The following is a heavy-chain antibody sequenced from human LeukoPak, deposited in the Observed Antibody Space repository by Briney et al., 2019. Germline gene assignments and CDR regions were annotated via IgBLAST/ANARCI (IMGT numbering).Heavy chain of an antibody. CDR1: GGSISSYY. CDR3: ARGDRGSSSSDVFDY. CDR2: IYYSGST. J-gene: IGHJ4*02. Sequence: SETLSLTCTVSGGSISSYYWSWLRQPPGKGLEWIGYIYYSGSTNYNPSLKSRVTISVDTSKNQFSLKLSSVTAADTAVYHCARGDRGSSSSDVFDYWGQGTLVTVSS. V-gene: IGHV4-59*01. D-gene: IGHD6-6*01.